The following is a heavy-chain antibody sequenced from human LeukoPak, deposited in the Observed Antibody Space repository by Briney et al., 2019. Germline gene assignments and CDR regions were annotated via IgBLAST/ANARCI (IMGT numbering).Heavy chain of an antibody. D-gene: IGHD3-3*01. CDR1: GGSISSSSYY. Sequence: SETLSPTCTVSGGSISSSSYYWGWIRQPPGKGLEWIGSIYYSGSTYYNPSLKSRVTISVDTSKNQFSLKLSSVTAADTAVYYCARDITIFGVVIAGWFDPWGQGTLVTVSS. CDR2: IYYSGST. J-gene: IGHJ5*02. V-gene: IGHV4-39*07. CDR3: ARDITIFGVVIAGWFDP.